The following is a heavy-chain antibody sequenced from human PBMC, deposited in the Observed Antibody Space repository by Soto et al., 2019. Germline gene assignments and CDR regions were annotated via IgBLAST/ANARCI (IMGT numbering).Heavy chain of an antibody. V-gene: IGHV4-34*01. CDR3: AGSKNRGVTVDY. CDR2: INHSGFT. Sequence: SETLSLTCGVSDGSLRGHYWSWIRQPPGKGLEWIAEINHSGFTNYNPSFKSRVTISRDTSTNQISLKLTSVTAADSAVYYCAGSKNRGVTVDYWGQGALVTVSS. CDR1: DGSLRGHY. D-gene: IGHD3-10*01. J-gene: IGHJ4*02.